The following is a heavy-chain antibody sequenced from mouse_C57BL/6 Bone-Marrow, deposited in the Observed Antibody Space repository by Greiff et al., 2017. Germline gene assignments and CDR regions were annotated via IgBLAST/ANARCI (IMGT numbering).Heavy chain of an antibody. CDR3: ARGQPRAYYFDY. V-gene: IGHV1-81*01. D-gene: IGHD3-2*02. CDR2: IYPSSGNT. CDR1: GYTFTSYG. J-gene: IGHJ2*01. Sequence: QVQLKESGAELARPGASVKLSCKASGYTFTSYGMSWVKQRTGQGLEWIGEIYPSSGNTYYNEKFKGKATLTADKSSSTAYMELRSLTSEDSAVYFCARGQPRAYYFDYWGQGTTLTVSS.